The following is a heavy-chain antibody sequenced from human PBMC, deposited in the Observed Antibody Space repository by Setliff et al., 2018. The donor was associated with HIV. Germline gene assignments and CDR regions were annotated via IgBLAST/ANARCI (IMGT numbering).Heavy chain of an antibody. Sequence: ASETLSLTCNVSGGSISSGSYYWSWIRQPAGKELEWIGHIYTSETTTYNPSLKSRVTISLDTSNNHFSLKLRSVTATDTAVYYCARVVAATHYYFYYMDVWGKGTTVTVS. D-gene: IGHD2-15*01. V-gene: IGHV4-61*09. CDR3: ARVVAATHYYFYYMDV. J-gene: IGHJ6*03. CDR1: GGSISSGSYY. CDR2: IYTSETT.